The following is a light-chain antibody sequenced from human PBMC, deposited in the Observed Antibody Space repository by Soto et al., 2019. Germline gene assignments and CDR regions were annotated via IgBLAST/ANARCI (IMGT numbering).Light chain of an antibody. J-gene: IGLJ1*01. CDR3: CSYTSTTTPYI. V-gene: IGLV2-14*01. CDR2: EVS. CDR1: SSDVGGYRY. Sequence: QSALTQPASVSGSPGQSITISCTGTSSDVGGYRYVSWYQHHPGKAPKLMIYEVSNRPSGVSNRFSGSKSDNTASLIISGLQAEDEADYYCCSYTSTTTPYIFGTGTKLTVL.